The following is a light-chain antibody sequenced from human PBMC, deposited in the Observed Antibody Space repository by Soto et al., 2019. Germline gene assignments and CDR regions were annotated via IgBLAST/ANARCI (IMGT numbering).Light chain of an antibody. CDR1: QSLLHRDCDNS. CDR3: MQTLPSTST. J-gene: IGKJ3*01. CDR2: LVS. V-gene: IGKV2-28*01. Sequence: DMVRTQSPLSLHVTPGSPPSRSGKSSQSLLHRDCDNSLEWYVQKAGQSPQLLIYLVSHRASVVPYRLSGSGSGTEFKLISSKVEANDFGVYYWMQTLPSTSTFGLAMKVEIK.